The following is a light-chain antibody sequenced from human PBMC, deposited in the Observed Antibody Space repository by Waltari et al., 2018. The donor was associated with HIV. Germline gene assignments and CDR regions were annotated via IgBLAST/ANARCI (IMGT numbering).Light chain of an antibody. CDR1: QSVSTY. J-gene: IGKJ4*01. CDR3: QQRSNWLSLS. Sequence: EIVLTQSPATLSLSPGERATLSCTASQSVSTYLTWYQKRPGQAPRLLIYGASNRATGIPVRFSGSGSGTDFTLTISSLEPEDFAVYYCQQRSNWLSLSFGGGTKVEIK. CDR2: GAS. V-gene: IGKV3-11*01.